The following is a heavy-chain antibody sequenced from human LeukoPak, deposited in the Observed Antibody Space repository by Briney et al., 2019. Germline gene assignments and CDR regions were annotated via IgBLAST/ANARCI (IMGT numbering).Heavy chain of an antibody. J-gene: IGHJ3*02. CDR3: ARGDFGEANTAFDI. Sequence: ASVKVSCTTSGYTFTDYDIHWVRQAPGQGLERMGWINPNSANTNYAQKLQGRVTFTRDTSLSIAYMELSSLTSEDAAVYFCARGDFGEANTAFDIWGQGTLVAVSS. D-gene: IGHD4-17*01. CDR1: GYTFTDYD. V-gene: IGHV1-8*03. CDR2: INPNSANT.